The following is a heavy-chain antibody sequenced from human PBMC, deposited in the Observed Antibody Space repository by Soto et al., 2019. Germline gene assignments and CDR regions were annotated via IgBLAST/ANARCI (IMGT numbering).Heavy chain of an antibody. J-gene: IGHJ6*02. V-gene: IGHV3-64D*06. CDR1: GFTFSSYA. CDR3: VNGRYNWNDDILDYYYYYGMDV. CDR2: ISSNGGST. Sequence: GGSLRLSCSASGFTFSSYAMHWVRQAPGKGLEYVSAISSNGGSTYYADSVKGRFTISRDNSKNTLYLQMSSLRAEDTAVYYCVNGRYNWNDDILDYYYYYGMDVWGQGTTVTVSS. D-gene: IGHD1-1*01.